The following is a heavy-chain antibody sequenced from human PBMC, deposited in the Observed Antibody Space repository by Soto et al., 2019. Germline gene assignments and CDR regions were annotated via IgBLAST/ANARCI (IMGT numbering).Heavy chain of an antibody. Sequence: ASVKVSCKASGYTFTSYDINWVRQATGQGLEWMGWMNPNSGNTGYAQKFQGRVTMTRNTSISTAYMELSSLRSEDTAVYYCARDFYDSSGYSRWVYYYYGMDVWSQGTTVTVSS. CDR1: GYTFTSYD. D-gene: IGHD3-22*01. J-gene: IGHJ6*02. CDR2: MNPNSGNT. V-gene: IGHV1-8*01. CDR3: ARDFYDSSGYSRWVYYYYGMDV.